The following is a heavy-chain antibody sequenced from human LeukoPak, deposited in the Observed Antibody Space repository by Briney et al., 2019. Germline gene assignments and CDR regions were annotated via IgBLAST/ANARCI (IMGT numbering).Heavy chain of an antibody. CDR1: GFTFSSYS. D-gene: IGHD2-15*01. CDR3: ARECRLYCSGGSCYFY. Sequence: GGSLRLSCAASGFTFSSYSMNWVRQAPGKGLEWVSSISSSSSYIYYADSVKGRFTISRDNAKNSLYLQMNSLRAEDTAVYYCARECRLYCSGGSCYFYWGQGTLVTVSS. V-gene: IGHV3-21*01. CDR2: ISSSSSYI. J-gene: IGHJ4*02.